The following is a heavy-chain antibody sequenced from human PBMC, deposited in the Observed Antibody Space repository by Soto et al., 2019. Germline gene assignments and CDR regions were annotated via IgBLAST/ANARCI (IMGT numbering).Heavy chain of an antibody. CDR3: AKDRAIVVVPAAIVKYYYYYYGMDV. V-gene: IGHV3-30*18. D-gene: IGHD2-2*01. CDR2: ISYDGSNK. Sequence: GGSLRLSCAASGFTFSSYGMHWVRQAPGKGLEWVAVISYDGSNKYYADSVKGRFTISRDNSKNTLYLQMNSLRAEDTAVYYCAKDRAIVVVPAAIVKYYYYYYGMDVWGQGTTVTVSS. CDR1: GFTFSSYG. J-gene: IGHJ6*02.